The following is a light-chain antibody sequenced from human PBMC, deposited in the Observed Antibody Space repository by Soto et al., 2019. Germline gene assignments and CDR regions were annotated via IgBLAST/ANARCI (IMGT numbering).Light chain of an antibody. CDR1: QSVSSD. V-gene: IGKV3-15*01. CDR3: QQYGSSIT. J-gene: IGKJ5*01. Sequence: EIVMTQSPATLSVSPGERATLSCRASQSVSSDLAWYHQKPGQAPRLLIYGASTRATGIPARFSGSGSGTEFTLTINRLEPEDFAVYYCQQYGSSITFGQGTRLEIK. CDR2: GAS.